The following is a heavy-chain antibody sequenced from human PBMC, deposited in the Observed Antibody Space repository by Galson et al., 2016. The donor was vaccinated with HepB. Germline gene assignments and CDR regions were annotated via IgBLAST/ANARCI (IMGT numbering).Heavy chain of an antibody. D-gene: IGHD6-19*01. CDR2: ITKSGDYI. J-gene: IGHJ6*03. Sequence: SLRLSCAASGFTFSDYTMNWVRQAPGMGLEWVSSITKSGDYIYYADSLTGRFTISRDNAKKSLYLQMNSLRAEDTAVYYCARDGGYSNGWSSDYMDVWGKGTTVTVSS. V-gene: IGHV3-21*01. CDR1: GFTFSDYT. CDR3: ARDGGYSNGWSSDYMDV.